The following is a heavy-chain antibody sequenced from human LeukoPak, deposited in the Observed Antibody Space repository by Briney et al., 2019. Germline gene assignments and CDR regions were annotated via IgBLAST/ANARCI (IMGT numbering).Heavy chain of an antibody. J-gene: IGHJ5*02. D-gene: IGHD3-9*01. CDR2: IYYSGST. CDR1: GGSISSGDYY. CDR3: ASKGPGYREWFDP. Sequence: SETLSLTCTVSGGSISSGDYYWSWIRQPPGTGLEWLGYIYYSGSTYYNPSLKSRVTISVDTSKNQFSLKLSSVTAADTAVYYCASKGPGYREWFDPWGQGTLVTVSS. V-gene: IGHV4-30-4*08.